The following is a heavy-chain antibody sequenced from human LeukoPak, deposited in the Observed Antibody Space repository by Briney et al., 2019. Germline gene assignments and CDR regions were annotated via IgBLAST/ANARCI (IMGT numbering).Heavy chain of an antibody. CDR2: ISYIGST. J-gene: IGHJ4*02. CDR1: TDSISSHY. D-gene: IGHD3-22*01. Sequence: PSETLSLTCAVSTDSISSHYWSWIRQPPGKGLEWIGYISYIGSTNYNPSLKSRVTISIDTSKNQFSLKLSSVTAADTAVYYCARKFLGRGYYPDYFDYWGQGTLVTVSS. V-gene: IGHV4-59*11. CDR3: ARKFLGRGYYPDYFDY.